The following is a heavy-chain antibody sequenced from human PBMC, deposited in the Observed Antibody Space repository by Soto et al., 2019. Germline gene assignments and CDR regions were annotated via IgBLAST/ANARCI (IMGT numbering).Heavy chain of an antibody. CDR3: ARRFLADYYYYGMDV. V-gene: IGHV1-69*13. CDR2: IIPIFGTA. J-gene: IGHJ6*02. CDR1: GGTFSSYA. Sequence: AASVKVSCKASGGTFSSYAISWVRQAPGQGLEWMGGIIPIFGTANYAQKFQGRVTITADESTSTAYMELSSLRSEDTAVYYCARRFLADYYYYGMDVWGQGTTVTVSS.